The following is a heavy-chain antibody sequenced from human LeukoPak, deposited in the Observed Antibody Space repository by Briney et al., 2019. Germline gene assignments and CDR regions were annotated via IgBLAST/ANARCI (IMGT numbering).Heavy chain of an antibody. CDR1: GFTFSSYA. CDR2: ISGSGGST. J-gene: IGHJ4*02. Sequence: GRSLRLSCAASGFTFSSYAMSWVRQAPGKGLEWVSAISGSGGSTYYADSVKGRFTISRDNSKNTLYVQMNSLRAEDTAVYYCAKARYSDPYYFDFWGQGTLVTVSS. D-gene: IGHD1-26*01. CDR3: AKARYSDPYYFDF. V-gene: IGHV3-23*01.